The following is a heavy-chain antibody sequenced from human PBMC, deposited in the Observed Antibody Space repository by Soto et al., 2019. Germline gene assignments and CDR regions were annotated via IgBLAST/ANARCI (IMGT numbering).Heavy chain of an antibody. CDR2: IYYSGST. CDR3: ASSPGYDFWSGSPFDY. Sequence: SSETLSLTCTVSGGSISSYYWSWIRQPPGKGLEWIGYIYYSGSTNYNPSLKSRVTISVDTSKNQFSLKLSSVTAADTAVYYCASSPGYDFWSGSPFDYWGQGTLVTAAS. J-gene: IGHJ4*02. D-gene: IGHD3-3*01. V-gene: IGHV4-59*08. CDR1: GGSISSYY.